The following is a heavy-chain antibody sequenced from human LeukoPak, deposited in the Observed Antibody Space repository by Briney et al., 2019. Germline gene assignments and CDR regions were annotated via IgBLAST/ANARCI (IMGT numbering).Heavy chain of an antibody. CDR3: ARVYSGYNYYYYYYMDV. V-gene: IGHV4-39*07. D-gene: IGHD5-12*01. CDR1: GGSISSSSYY. Sequence: SETLSLTCTVSGGSISSSSYYWGWIRQPPGKGLEWIGSIYNSGSTYYNPSLKSRVTISVDTSKNQFSLKLSSVTAADTAVYYCARVYSGYNYYYYYYMDVWGKGTTVTISS. J-gene: IGHJ6*03. CDR2: IYNSGST.